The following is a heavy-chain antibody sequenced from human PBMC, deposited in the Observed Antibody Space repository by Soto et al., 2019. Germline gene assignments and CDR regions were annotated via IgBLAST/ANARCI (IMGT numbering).Heavy chain of an antibody. D-gene: IGHD6-6*01. J-gene: IGHJ3*02. Sequence: ASVKVSCKASGYTFTGYYMHWVRQAPGQGLEWMGWINPNSGGTNYAQKFQGWVTMTRDTSISTAYMELSRLRSDDTAVYYCASGSSSSRSAFDIWGQGTMVTVSS. CDR1: GYTFTGYY. V-gene: IGHV1-2*04. CDR2: INPNSGGT. CDR3: ASGSSSSRSAFDI.